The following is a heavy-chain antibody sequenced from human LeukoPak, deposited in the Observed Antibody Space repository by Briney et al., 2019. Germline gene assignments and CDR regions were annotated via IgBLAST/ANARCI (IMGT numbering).Heavy chain of an antibody. CDR3: ARDSKYSSPDY. D-gene: IGHD6-13*01. Sequence: GGSLRLSCAASGFTFNSYSMNWVRQTPGKGLEWVSSISSSSGYINYADSVKGRFTVSRDNAKNSLYLQMNSLRAEDTAMYYCARDSKYSSPDYWGQGTLVTVSS. CDR1: GFTFNSYS. CDR2: ISSSSGYI. V-gene: IGHV3-21*01. J-gene: IGHJ4*02.